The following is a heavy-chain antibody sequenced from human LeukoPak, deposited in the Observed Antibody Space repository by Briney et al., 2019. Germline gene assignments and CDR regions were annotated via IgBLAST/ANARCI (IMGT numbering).Heavy chain of an antibody. D-gene: IGHD3-3*01. J-gene: IGHJ6*03. CDR2: ISSSSSYI. Sequence: GGSLRLSCAASGFTFSSYSMNWVRQAPGKGLEWVSSISSSSSYIYYADSVKGRFTISRDNAKNSLYLQMNSLRAEDTAVYYCARPSFLEWLGPQRNSVPYYMDVWGKGTTVTVSS. V-gene: IGHV3-21*01. CDR1: GFTFSSYS. CDR3: ARPSFLEWLGPQRNSVPYYMDV.